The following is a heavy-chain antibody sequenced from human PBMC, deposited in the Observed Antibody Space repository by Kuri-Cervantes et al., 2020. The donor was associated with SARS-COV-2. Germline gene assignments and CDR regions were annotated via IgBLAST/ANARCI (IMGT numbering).Heavy chain of an antibody. J-gene: IGHJ5*02. CDR3: ARSVSRTIFGVGNWFDP. D-gene: IGHD3-3*01. CDR2: MNPNSGNT. CDR1: GYTLTELS. V-gene: IGHV1-8*03. Sequence: ASVKVSCKVSGYTLTELSMHWVRQATGQGLEWMGWMNPNSGNTGYAQKFQGRVTITRNTSISTAYMELSSLRSEDTAVYYCARSVSRTIFGVGNWFDPWGQGTLVTVSS.